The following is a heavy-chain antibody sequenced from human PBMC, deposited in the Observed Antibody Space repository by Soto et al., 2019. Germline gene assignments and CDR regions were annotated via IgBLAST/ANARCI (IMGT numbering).Heavy chain of an antibody. D-gene: IGHD2-21*02. CDR1: GYSLSRYD. CDR2: INPYSGTA. J-gene: IGHJ1*01. Sequence: ASVKVSCKATGYSLSRYDIQWVRQAPGKGFEWMGIINPYSGTAGSARKFQGRLTITRDTSTSTIFMELGSLTSEDTAVYFCARVDSCGGSCYYSQYWGQGTLVTVSS. V-gene: IGHV1-46*01. CDR3: ARVDSCGGSCYYSQY.